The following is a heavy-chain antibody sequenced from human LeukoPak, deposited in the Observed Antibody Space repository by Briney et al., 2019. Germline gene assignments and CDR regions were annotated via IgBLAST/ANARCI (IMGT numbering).Heavy chain of an antibody. CDR1: GGSVSSGSYY. CDR3: ARAPGYSSSSGGLDP. CDR2: IFDSGST. J-gene: IGHJ5*02. Sequence: PSETLSLTCTVSGGSVSSGSYYWSWIRQPPEKGLEWIGYIFDSGSTNYNPSLKSRVTISVDTSKNQISLKLSSVTAADTAVYYCARAPGYSSSSGGLDPWGQGTLVTVSS. D-gene: IGHD6-6*01. V-gene: IGHV4-61*01.